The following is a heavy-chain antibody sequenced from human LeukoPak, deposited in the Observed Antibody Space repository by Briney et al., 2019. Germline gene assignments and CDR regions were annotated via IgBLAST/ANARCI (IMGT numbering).Heavy chain of an antibody. V-gene: IGHV4-59*08. CDR3: ASRHHDILTGYYRGWFDP. J-gene: IGHJ5*02. Sequence: SETLSLTCTVSGGSISSYYWSWIRQPPGKGLEWIAYISYSGSTNYNPSLKSRVTISVDTSKNQFSLKLSSVTAADTAVYYCASRHHDILTGYYRGWFDPWGQGTLVTVSS. D-gene: IGHD3-9*01. CDR2: ISYSGST. CDR1: GGSISSYY.